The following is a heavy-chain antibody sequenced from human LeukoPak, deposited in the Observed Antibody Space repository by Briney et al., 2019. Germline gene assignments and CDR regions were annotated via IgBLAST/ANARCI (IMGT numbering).Heavy chain of an antibody. CDR3: ARLNSSRYPGYFDY. Sequence: SETLSLTCAVYGGSFSDYYWSWIRQPPGKGLEWIGEINHNGRTNYNPSLKSRVTISVDTSKNQFSLKLSSVTAADTAVYYCARLNSSRYPGYFDYWGQGTLVTVSS. CDR2: INHNGRT. J-gene: IGHJ4*02. CDR1: GGSFSDYY. D-gene: IGHD6-13*01. V-gene: IGHV4-34*01.